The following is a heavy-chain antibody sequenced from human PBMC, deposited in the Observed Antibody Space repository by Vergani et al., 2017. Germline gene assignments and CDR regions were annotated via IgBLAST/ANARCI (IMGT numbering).Heavy chain of an antibody. CDR1: GGSFSSDNYY. V-gene: IGHV4-31*03. Sequence: QVQLQESGPGLVKPSQTLSLTCTVSGGSFSSDNYYWSWIRQHPGKGLEWIGYIYYSGSTYYNPSLKSRVTISVDTSKNQFSLKLSSVTAADTAVYYCARGVYYYGSGSFDYWGQGTLVTVSS. D-gene: IGHD3-10*01. CDR2: IYYSGST. CDR3: ARGVYYYGSGSFDY. J-gene: IGHJ4*02.